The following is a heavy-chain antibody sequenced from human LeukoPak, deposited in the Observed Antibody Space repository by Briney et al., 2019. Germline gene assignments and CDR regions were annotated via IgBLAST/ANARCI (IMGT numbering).Heavy chain of an antibody. V-gene: IGHV1-18*01. CDR3: ARVGGKQLDYYYYYMDV. Sequence: GAPVKVSCKASGYTFTSYGISWVRQAPGQGLEWMGWISAYNGNTNYAQKLQGRVTMTTDTSTSTAYMELRSLRSDDTAVYYCARVGGKQLDYYYYYMDVWGKGTTVTVSS. CDR1: GYTFTSYG. J-gene: IGHJ6*03. D-gene: IGHD6-6*01. CDR2: ISAYNGNT.